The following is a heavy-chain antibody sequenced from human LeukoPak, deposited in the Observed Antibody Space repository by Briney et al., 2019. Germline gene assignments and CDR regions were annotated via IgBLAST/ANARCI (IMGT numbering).Heavy chain of an antibody. Sequence: GGSLRLSCAASGFTFSSYAMTWVRQAPGKGLEWVSAISGSGGSAYYADSVKGRFTISRDNSKNTLYLQMNSLRAEDTAVYYCAKAVVRGVYYYYGMDVWGQGTTVTVSS. CDR3: AKAVVRGVYYYYGMDV. CDR2: ISGSGGSA. D-gene: IGHD3-10*01. J-gene: IGHJ6*02. CDR1: GFTFSSYA. V-gene: IGHV3-23*01.